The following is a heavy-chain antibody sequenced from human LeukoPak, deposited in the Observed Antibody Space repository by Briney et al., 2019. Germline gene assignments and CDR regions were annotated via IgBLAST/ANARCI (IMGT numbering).Heavy chain of an antibody. CDR1: GYTFTGYC. CDR3: ARDLISYDILTGYYTRNAFDI. Sequence: ASVKVSCKASGYTFTGYCMHWVRQAPGQGLEWMGWINPNSGGTNYAQKFQGGVTMTRDTSISTAYMELSRLRSDDTAVYYCARDLISYDILTGYYTRNAFDIWGQGTMVTVSS. CDR2: INPNSGGT. V-gene: IGHV1-2*02. D-gene: IGHD3-9*01. J-gene: IGHJ3*02.